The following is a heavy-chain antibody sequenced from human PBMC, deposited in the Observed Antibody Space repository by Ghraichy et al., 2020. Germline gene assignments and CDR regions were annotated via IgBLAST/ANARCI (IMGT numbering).Heavy chain of an antibody. CDR1: GFTFSDYY. V-gene: IGHV3-74*01. CDR2: ICFDGSCT. D-gene: IGHD6-13*01. J-gene: IGHJ1*01. CDR3: ARDSSSWYAIQH. Sequence: GGSLRLSCAESGFTFSDYYMHWVRPAPGKGLVWVSRICFDGSCTSYADSVKGRFTISRDNAKNTLYLQMNSLRAEDTAVYFCARDSSSWYAIQHWGQGTLVTVSS.